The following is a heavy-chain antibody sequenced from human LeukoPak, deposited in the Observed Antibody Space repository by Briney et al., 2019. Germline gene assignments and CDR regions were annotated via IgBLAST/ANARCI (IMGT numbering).Heavy chain of an antibody. J-gene: IGHJ4*02. CDR3: AREVVVWVATTTRYYFDY. V-gene: IGHV1-18*01. CDR2: ISAYNGDT. Sequence: GASVKVSCKASGYTFTSYGISWVRQAPGQGLEWMGWISAYNGDTNYAQKLQGRVTMTTDTSTSTAYMELRSLRSDDTAVYYCAREVVVWVATTTRYYFDYWGQGTLVTVSS. CDR1: GYTFTSYG. D-gene: IGHD2-15*01.